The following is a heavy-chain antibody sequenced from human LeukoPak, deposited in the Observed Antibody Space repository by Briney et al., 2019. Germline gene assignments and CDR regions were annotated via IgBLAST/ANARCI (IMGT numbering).Heavy chain of an antibody. J-gene: IGHJ6*02. CDR2: ISYDGSNK. D-gene: IGHD3-10*01. CDR1: GFTFSSYA. CDR3: ARDGTMVRGVIRNYYYYGMDV. Sequence: GGSLRLSCAASGFTFSSYAMHWVRQAPGKGLEWVAVISYDGSNKYYADSVKGRFTISRDNSKNTLYLQMNSLRAEDTAVYYCARDGTMVRGVIRNYYYYGMDVWGQGTTVTVSS. V-gene: IGHV3-30*14.